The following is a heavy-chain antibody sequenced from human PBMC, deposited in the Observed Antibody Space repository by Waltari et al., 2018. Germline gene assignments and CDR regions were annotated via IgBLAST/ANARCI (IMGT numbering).Heavy chain of an antibody. V-gene: IGHV1-69*04. D-gene: IGHD3-3*01. CDR3: ATDSTLPYYYYYGMDV. J-gene: IGHJ6*02. CDR1: GGTFSSYA. Sequence: QVQLVQSGAEVKKRGSSAKVGGQAAGGTFSSYAIRWVREAPGQGLECRGRIIPILGIANYAQRFQGRVTITADKSTSTAYMELSSLTSEDTAVYYCATDSTLPYYYYYGMDVWGQGTTVTVSS. CDR2: IIPILGIA.